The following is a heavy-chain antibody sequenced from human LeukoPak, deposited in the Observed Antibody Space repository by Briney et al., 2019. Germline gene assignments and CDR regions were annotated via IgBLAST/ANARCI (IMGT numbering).Heavy chain of an antibody. CDR3: ARGTHYYDSSGYYFGWFDP. CDR2: INPNSGGT. CDR1: GYTFTGYY. V-gene: IGHV1-2*02. J-gene: IGHJ5*02. D-gene: IGHD3-22*01. Sequence: GASVKVSCKASGYTFTGYYMHWVRQAPGQGLEWMGWINPNSGGTNYAQKFQGRVTMTRDTSISTAYMELSRLRSDDTAVYYCARGTHYYDSSGYYFGWFDPWGQGTLVTVSS.